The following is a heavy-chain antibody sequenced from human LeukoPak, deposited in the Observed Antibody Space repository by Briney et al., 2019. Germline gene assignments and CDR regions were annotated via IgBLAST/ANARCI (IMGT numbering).Heavy chain of an antibody. CDR3: AREEMPGKFDY. CDR2: IYHSRNT. V-gene: IGHV4-4*02. Sequence: KPSETLSLTCAVSGDSISSSHWWSWVRQSPGKGLEWIGEIYHSRNTNYNPSVKSRVAISLDKASNQFSLRLTSVTAADTAIYFCAREEMPGKFDYWGQGILVTVSS. D-gene: IGHD1-26*01. CDR1: GDSISSSHW. J-gene: IGHJ4*02.